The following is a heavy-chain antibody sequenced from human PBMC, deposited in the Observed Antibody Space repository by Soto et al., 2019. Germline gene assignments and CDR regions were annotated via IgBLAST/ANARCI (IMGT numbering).Heavy chain of an antibody. D-gene: IGHD3-3*01. Sequence: QVQLVQSGAEVKKPGSSVKVSCTASGGTFSSYAISWVRQAPGQGLEWMGGIIPIFGTANYAQKFQGRVMITADEDTSTAYMELSSLRSEDTAVYYCARSSNLWSGYYTVGYFDYWGQGTLVTVSS. J-gene: IGHJ4*02. V-gene: IGHV1-69*01. CDR2: IIPIFGTA. CDR1: GGTFSSYA. CDR3: ARSSNLWSGYYTVGYFDY.